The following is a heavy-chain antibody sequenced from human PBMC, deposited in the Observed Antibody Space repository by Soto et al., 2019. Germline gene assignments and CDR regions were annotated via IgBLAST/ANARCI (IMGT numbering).Heavy chain of an antibody. Sequence: EVQLVESGGGLVKPGGSLRLSCAASGFAFSSYSMNWVRQAPGKGLEWVSYISSSGSTIYYADSVKGRFTISRDNAKNSLYLQMNSLRAEDTAVYYCARDISVPVPMRSNSPLYYYGMDVW. CDR3: ARDISVPVPMRSNSPLYYYGMDV. D-gene: IGHD6-6*01. CDR1: GFAFSSYS. CDR2: ISSSGSTI. J-gene: IGHJ6*01. V-gene: IGHV3-21*05.